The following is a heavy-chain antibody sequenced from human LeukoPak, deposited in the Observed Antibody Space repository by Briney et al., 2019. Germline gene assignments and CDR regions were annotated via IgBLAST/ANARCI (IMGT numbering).Heavy chain of an antibody. D-gene: IGHD3-22*01. V-gene: IGHV3-23*01. CDR2: ISGSGTNT. CDR1: GFTFSTYA. Sequence: GGSLRLSCAASGFTFSTYAMNWVRQAPGKGLEWVSTISGSGTNTYYGDSVKGRFTISRDNSKETLYLQMDSLRAEDTAVYYCAREADSSGYYYYDYWGQGTLVTVSS. J-gene: IGHJ4*02. CDR3: AREADSSGYYYYDY.